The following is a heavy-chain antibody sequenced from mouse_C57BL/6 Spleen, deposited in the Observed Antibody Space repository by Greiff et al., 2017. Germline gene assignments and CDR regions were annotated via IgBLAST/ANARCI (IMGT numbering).Heavy chain of an antibody. CDR1: GYTFTSYW. D-gene: IGHD2-2*01. CDR3: ARGLYGNDRRDD. Sequence: QVQLQQPGTELVKPGASVKLSCKASGYTFTSYWMHWVKQRPGQGLEWIGNINPSNGGTNYNEKFKSKATLTVDKSSSTAYMQLSSLTSEDSAVYYGARGLYGNDRRDDWGQGTSVTVSS. V-gene: IGHV1-53*01. J-gene: IGHJ4*01. CDR2: INPSNGGT.